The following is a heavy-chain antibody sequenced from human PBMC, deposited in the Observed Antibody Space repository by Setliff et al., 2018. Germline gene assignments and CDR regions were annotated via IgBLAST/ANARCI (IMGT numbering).Heavy chain of an antibody. V-gene: IGHV3-7*03. CDR3: ATKAVAGT. CDR2: IKPDGSET. CDR1: EFTFRNYY. D-gene: IGHD6-19*01. J-gene: IGHJ4*02. Sequence: GGSLRLSCAASEFTFRNYYMHWVRQAPGKGLEWVASIKPDGSETYYVDSVKGRFTVSRDNPKNSLYLQMSSLRAEDTAVYYCATKAVAGTGGQGTLVTVSS.